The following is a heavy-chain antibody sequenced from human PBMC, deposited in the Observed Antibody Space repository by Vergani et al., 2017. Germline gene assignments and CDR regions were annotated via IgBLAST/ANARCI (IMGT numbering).Heavy chain of an antibody. CDR1: GGSISSYY. CDR3: ARADDDSSGYYTPFDY. J-gene: IGHJ4*02. Sequence: QVQLQESGPGLVKPSETLSLTCTVSGGSISSYYWSWIRQPAGKGLEWIGRIYTSGSTNYNPSLKSRVTMSVATSKNQFSLKLSSVTAADTAVYYCARADDDSSGYYTPFDYWGQGTLVTVSS. D-gene: IGHD3-22*01. CDR2: IYTSGST. V-gene: IGHV4-4*07.